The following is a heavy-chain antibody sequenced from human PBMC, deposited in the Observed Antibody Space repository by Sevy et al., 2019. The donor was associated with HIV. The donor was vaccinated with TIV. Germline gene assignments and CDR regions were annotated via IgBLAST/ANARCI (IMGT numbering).Heavy chain of an antibody. CDR2: ISSSSSYI. CDR1: GFTFSSYS. J-gene: IGHJ4*02. V-gene: IGHV3-21*01. Sequence: GGSLRLSCAASGFTFSSYSMNWVRQAPGKGLEWVSSISSSSSYIYYADSVKGRFTISRDNAKNSLYLQMNSLGAEDTAVYYCARGSDIVVVVAATPLDYWGQGTLVTVSS. D-gene: IGHD2-15*01. CDR3: ARGSDIVVVVAATPLDY.